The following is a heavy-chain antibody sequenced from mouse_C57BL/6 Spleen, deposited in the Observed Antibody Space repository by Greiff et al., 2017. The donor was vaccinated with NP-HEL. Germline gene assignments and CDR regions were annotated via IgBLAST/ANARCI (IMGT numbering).Heavy chain of an antibody. J-gene: IGHJ4*01. CDR2: INPSTGGT. CDR1: GYSFTGYY. V-gene: IGHV1-42*01. CDR3: ARWGIYYDYDRAMDD. Sequence: VQLQQSGPELVKPGASVKISCKASGYSFTGYYMNWVKQSPEKSLEWIGEINPSTGGTTYNQKFTAKATLTVDKSSSTAYMQLKSLTSEDAAVYYCARWGIYYDYDRAMDDWGQGTSVTVSS. D-gene: IGHD2-4*01.